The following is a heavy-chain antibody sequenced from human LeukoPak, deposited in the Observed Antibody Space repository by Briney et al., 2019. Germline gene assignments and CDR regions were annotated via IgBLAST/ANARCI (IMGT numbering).Heavy chain of an antibody. CDR3: ARTHRSGFSFDY. V-gene: IGHV4-61*02. J-gene: IGHJ4*02. Sequence: PSQTLSLTCTVSGGSFSSGDYSWNWIRQPAGQGLEWIGRLFSSGTTNYNPSLKSRVTISGDTSNNQFSLKLTSVTAADTAVYYCARTHRSGFSFDYWGQGILVTVSS. D-gene: IGHD6-19*01. CDR1: GGSFSSGDYS. CDR2: LFSSGTT.